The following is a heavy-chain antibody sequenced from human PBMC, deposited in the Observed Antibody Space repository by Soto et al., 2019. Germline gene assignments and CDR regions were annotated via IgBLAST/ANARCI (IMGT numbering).Heavy chain of an antibody. CDR2: ISYDGSID. D-gene: IGHD3-16*01. Sequence: QGQLVESGGGVVQPGGSLRLSYAASGFAFSTYGMHWVRQAPGKGLEWLAVISYDGSIDYYADSVKGRFTISRDNPKNTLYLLMASLGPDDTAMYFCAKEGGPGRTGGATRYRYDCWGQGTLVTVSS. J-gene: IGHJ4*02. CDR1: GFAFSTYG. CDR3: AKEGGPGRTGGATRYRYDC. V-gene: IGHV3-30*18.